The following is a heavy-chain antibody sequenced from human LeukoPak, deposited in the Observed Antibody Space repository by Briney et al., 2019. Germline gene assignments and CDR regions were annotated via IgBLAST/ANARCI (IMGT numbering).Heavy chain of an antibody. J-gene: IGHJ4*02. CDR3: AKPGGSYYGGHFDY. D-gene: IGHD1-26*01. CDR2: INPSGGST. Sequence: ASVKVSCKASGYTFTSYYLHWVRQAPGQGLEWMGTINPSGGSTSYAQKFQGRVTMTRDTSTSAVYMDLSSLRSEDTAIYYCAKPGGSYYGGHFDYWGQGTQVTVSS. CDR1: GYTFTSYY. V-gene: IGHV1-46*01.